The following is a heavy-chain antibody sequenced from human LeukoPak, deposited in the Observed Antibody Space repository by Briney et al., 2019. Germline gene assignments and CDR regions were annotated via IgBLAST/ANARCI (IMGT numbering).Heavy chain of an antibody. CDR2: INPSGGST. Sequence: GASVKVSCKASGYTFTSYYMHWVRQAPGQGLEWMGIINPSGGSTSYAQKFQGRVTMTRDTSTSTVYMELSSLRSEDTAVYYCARVQPDFNYDTLRVPRIDPWGQGTLVTVSS. CDR3: ARVQPDFNYDTLRVPRIDP. J-gene: IGHJ5*02. D-gene: IGHD3-9*01. CDR1: GYTFTSYY. V-gene: IGHV1-46*01.